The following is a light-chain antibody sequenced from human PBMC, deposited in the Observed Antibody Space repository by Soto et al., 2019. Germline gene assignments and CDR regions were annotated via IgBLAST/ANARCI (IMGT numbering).Light chain of an antibody. CDR3: SSYTRQSTGV. CDR2: EVS. Sequence: QSALTQPASVSGSPGQSITISCTGTSSDVGGYNYVSWYQQHPDKAPKLIIYEVSNRPSGVSNRFSGSKSGNTASLTISGLQAEYEADYYCSSYTRQSTGVFGTGIKLTVL. CDR1: SSDVGGYNY. V-gene: IGLV2-14*01. J-gene: IGLJ1*01.